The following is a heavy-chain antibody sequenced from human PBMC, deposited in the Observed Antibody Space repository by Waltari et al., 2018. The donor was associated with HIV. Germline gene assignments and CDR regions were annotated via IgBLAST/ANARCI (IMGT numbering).Heavy chain of an antibody. CDR3: ARELRFDIVFDY. V-gene: IGHV1-3*04. Sequence: QVQLVQSGAEMRKPGASVKVSCTASKYTFARYGIHWLRQAPGQRLEWMGWINTGDGSTKYSQKFQGRVTITRDTSASTAYMQLSSLRSEDTAIYYCARELRFDIVFDYWGQGTLVTVSS. CDR2: INTGDGST. D-gene: IGHD5-12*01. J-gene: IGHJ4*02. CDR1: KYTFARYG.